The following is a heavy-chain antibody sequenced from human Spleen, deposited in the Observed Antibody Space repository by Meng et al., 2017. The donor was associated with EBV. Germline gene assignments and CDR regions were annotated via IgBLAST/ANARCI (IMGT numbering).Heavy chain of an antibody. CDR1: GFIVSDSS. Sequence: VHWGELWGGVVTPGGVLSIPGLASGFIVSDSSMTWTRQTPGKGLEWISYISNSGTTIKYADSVKGRFTISRDNAKNSLYLQLNSLRVDDTAVYYCARGSGRWTFDYWGQGTLVTVAS. J-gene: IGHJ4*02. CDR3: ARGSGRWTFDY. D-gene: IGHD1-26*01. V-gene: IGHV3-11*01. CDR2: ISNSGTTI.